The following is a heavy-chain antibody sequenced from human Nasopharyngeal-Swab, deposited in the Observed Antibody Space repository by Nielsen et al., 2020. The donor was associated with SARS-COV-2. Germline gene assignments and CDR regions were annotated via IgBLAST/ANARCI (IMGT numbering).Heavy chain of an antibody. J-gene: IGHJ5*02. CDR1: GGTFSSYA. CDR3: ARNPGYYDFWSGYPNWFDP. D-gene: IGHD3-3*01. Sequence: SVKVSCKASGGTFSSYAISWVRQSPGQGLEWMGGIIPIFGTANYAQKFQGRVTITADESTSTAYMELSSLRSEDTAVYYCARNPGYYDFWSGYPNWFDPWGQGTLVTVSS. CDR2: IIPIFGTA. V-gene: IGHV1-69*13.